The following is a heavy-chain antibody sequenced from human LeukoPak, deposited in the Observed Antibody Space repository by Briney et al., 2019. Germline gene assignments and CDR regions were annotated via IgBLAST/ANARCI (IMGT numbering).Heavy chain of an antibody. J-gene: IGHJ4*02. Sequence: SETLSLTCTVSGGSISSYYWSWIRQPAGQGLEWIGRIYTSGSTNYNPPLKSRVTMSVDTSKNQFSLKLSSVTAADTAVYYFAVTLGPVRDYWGQGTLVTVSS. CDR1: GGSISSYY. V-gene: IGHV4-4*07. D-gene: IGHD7-27*01. CDR3: AVTLGPVRDY. CDR2: IYTSGST.